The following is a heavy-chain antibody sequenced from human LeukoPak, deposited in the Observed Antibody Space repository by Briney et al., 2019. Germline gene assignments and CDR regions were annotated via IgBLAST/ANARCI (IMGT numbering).Heavy chain of an antibody. Sequence: GGSLRLSCAASGFTFSSYSMNWVRQAPGKGLEWVSSISSSSSYIYYADSVKGRFTISRDNAKNSLYLQMNSLRAEDTAVYYCARARLQWELHFDYWGQGTLVTVSS. CDR3: ARARLQWELHFDY. D-gene: IGHD1-26*01. V-gene: IGHV3-21*01. CDR1: GFTFSSYS. CDR2: ISSSSSYI. J-gene: IGHJ4*02.